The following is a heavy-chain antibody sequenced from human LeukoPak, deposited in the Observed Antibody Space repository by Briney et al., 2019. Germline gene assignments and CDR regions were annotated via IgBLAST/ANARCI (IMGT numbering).Heavy chain of an antibody. D-gene: IGHD4-17*01. Sequence: PGGSLRLSCAASGFTFSSYWMRWVRQAPGKGLEWVANIKQDGGEKYYLDSVKGRFTVSRDNAKNSLYLQMNSLRAEDTAVYYCARLGARQILEYWGQGTLVTVSS. CDR3: ARLGARQILEY. V-gene: IGHV3-7*01. CDR2: IKQDGGEK. J-gene: IGHJ4*02. CDR1: GFTFSSYW.